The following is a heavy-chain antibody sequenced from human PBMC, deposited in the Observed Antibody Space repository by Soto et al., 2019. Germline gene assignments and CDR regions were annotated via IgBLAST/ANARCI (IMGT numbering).Heavy chain of an antibody. V-gene: IGHV3-23*01. D-gene: IGHD3-9*01. CDR1: GFTLSSYA. CDR3: AKDARGYDILTGSLDGMDV. CDR2: ISGSGGST. J-gene: IGHJ6*02. Sequence: GGSLRLARAASGFTLSSYAMSWVRQAPGKGLEWVSAISGSGGSTYYADSVKGRFTISRDNSKNTLYLQMNSLRAEDTAVYYCAKDARGYDILTGSLDGMDVWGQGTTVTVYS.